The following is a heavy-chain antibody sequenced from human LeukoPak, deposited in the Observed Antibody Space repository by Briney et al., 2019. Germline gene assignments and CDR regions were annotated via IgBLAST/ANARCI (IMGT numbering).Heavy chain of an antibody. D-gene: IGHD3-22*01. CDR1: GFTFSSYG. CDR2: IWYDGSNK. J-gene: IGHJ4*02. Sequence: GGSLRLSCAASGFTFSSYGMHWVRQAPGKGLEWVAVIWYDGSNKYYADSVKGRFTVSRDNSKNTLYLQMNSLRAEDTAVYYCARQLPYYHDSSGYYVFDYWAREPWSPSPQ. V-gene: IGHV3-33*01. CDR3: ARQLPYYHDSSGYYVFDY.